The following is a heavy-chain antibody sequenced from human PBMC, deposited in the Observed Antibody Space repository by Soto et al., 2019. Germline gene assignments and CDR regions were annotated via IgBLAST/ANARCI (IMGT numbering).Heavy chain of an antibody. CDR2: IRDSGGYT. D-gene: IGHD3-9*01. V-gene: IGHV3-23*01. J-gene: IGHJ4*02. CDR1: GFTFSDYA. Sequence: EVQLLESGGGLVQPGGSLRLSCVASGFTFSDYAMSWVRQAPGKGLEWVSAIRDSGGYTYYADSVKGRFTISRDNSKITLFLQIDSLNADDTALYYCATPSQVMLTCYPPFDHWGQGTLVTVSS. CDR3: ATPSQVMLTCYPPFDH.